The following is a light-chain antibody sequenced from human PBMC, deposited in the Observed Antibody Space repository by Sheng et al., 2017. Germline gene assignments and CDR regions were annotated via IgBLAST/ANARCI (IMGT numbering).Light chain of an antibody. CDR1: ELPKQY. J-gene: IGLJ1*01. CDR3: QSADSSATYRV. Sequence: YELTQPPSLSVSPGQTVTITCSGDELPKQYAYWYQQKPGQAPVLVIFKDIQRASGIPDRFSGSSSGTTVTLTISDVQAEDEADYYCQSADSSATYRVFGAGTKVTVL. CDR2: KDI. V-gene: IGLV3-25*03.